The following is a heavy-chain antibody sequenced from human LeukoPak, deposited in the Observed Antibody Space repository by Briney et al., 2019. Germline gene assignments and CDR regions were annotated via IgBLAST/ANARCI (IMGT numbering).Heavy chain of an antibody. CDR2: IYYSGST. J-gene: IGHJ5*02. CDR1: GASISSSS. V-gene: IGHV4-59*08. CDR3: AGRPVEMAAIREDNWFDP. Sequence: KASETLSLTCTVSGASISSSSWNWIRQPPGKGLEWIGRIYYSGSTNYNPSLKGRVTMSVDTSKNQFSLTLSSVTAADTAVYYCAGRPVEMAAIREDNWFDPWGQGTLVTVSS. D-gene: IGHD5-24*01.